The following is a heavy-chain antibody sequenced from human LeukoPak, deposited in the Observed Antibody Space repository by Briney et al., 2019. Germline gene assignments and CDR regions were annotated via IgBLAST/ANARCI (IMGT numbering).Heavy chain of an antibody. Sequence: GGSLRLSSAASGFTFSSYSMHWVRQAPGNGLEPLSAISPDASRTYYADSVRGRFTISRDNSKNTLYLQMGSLRPEDMAVYYCAREDRGDYSYWGQGTLVTVSS. CDR1: GFTFSSYS. CDR3: AREDRGDYSY. D-gene: IGHD3-22*01. V-gene: IGHV3-64*02. CDR2: ISPDASRT. J-gene: IGHJ4*02.